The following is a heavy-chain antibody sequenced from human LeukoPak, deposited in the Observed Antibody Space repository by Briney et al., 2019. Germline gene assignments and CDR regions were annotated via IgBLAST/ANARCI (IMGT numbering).Heavy chain of an antibody. CDR2: INHSGST. D-gene: IGHD3-10*01. Sequence: SETLSLTCAVYGGSFSGYYWSWLRQPPGKGLEWIGEINHSGSTNYNPSLKSRVTISVDTSKNQFSLKLSSVTAADTTVYYCARGLVSRSRGPYFDYWGQGTLVTVSS. V-gene: IGHV4-34*01. J-gene: IGHJ4*02. CDR3: ARGLVSRSRGPYFDY. CDR1: GGSFSGYY.